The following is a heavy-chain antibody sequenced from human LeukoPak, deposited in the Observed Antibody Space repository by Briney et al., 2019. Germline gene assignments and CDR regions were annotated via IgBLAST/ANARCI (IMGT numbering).Heavy chain of an antibody. CDR2: ISHSGSI. CDR1: GGSLSRSTYY. V-gene: IGHV4-39*07. J-gene: IGHJ4*02. D-gene: IGHD2/OR15-2a*01. CDR3: ARNMVGETTFDY. Sequence: SETLSLTCIVSGGSLSRSTYYWGWLRQPPGKGLEWIGEISHSGSIGYNSSLKSRVTISVDKSKNQISLKLSSVTAADTAVYYCARNMVGETTFDYWGQGTLVTVSS.